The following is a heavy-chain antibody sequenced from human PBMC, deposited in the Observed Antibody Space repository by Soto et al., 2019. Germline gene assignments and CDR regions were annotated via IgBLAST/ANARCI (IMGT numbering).Heavy chain of an antibody. D-gene: IGHD6-19*01. Sequence: QAHLVQSGAEVKKPGASVKVSCQAFGYTYTHYAIHWVRQAPGHSLEWLGWTNAVDGNRKYSESFQGRVTLTTDTSANAVYMELISLTSEDTAMYYCASSSTWGWADHFYDMDVWGQGPTVIVS. CDR2: TNAVDGNR. CDR1: GYTYTHYA. V-gene: IGHV1-3*01. CDR3: ASSSTWGWADHFYDMDV. J-gene: IGHJ6*02.